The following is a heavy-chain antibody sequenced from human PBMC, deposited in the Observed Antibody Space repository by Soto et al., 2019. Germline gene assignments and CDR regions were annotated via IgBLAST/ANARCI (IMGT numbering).Heavy chain of an antibody. CDR1: GFTFSSYA. Sequence: PGGSLRLSCAASGFTFSSYAMHWVRQAPGKGLEWVAVISYDGSNKYYADSVKGRFTISRDNSKNTLYLQMNSLIAEDTAVYYCAREDVYYGSGSYYCLDYWGQGTLVTVSS. CDR2: ISYDGSNK. D-gene: IGHD3-10*01. V-gene: IGHV3-30-3*01. CDR3: AREDVYYGSGSYYCLDY. J-gene: IGHJ4*02.